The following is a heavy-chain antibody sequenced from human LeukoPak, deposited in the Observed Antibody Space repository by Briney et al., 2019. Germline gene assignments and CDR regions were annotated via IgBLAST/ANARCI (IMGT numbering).Heavy chain of an antibody. J-gene: IGHJ4*02. CDR3: ARGPRFLEWLLIN. D-gene: IGHD3-3*01. Sequence: PSETLSLTCSVSGGSISAYYWSWIRQPPGKGLEWIGYIYYSGTTNYNPSLKSRVTMSVDTSKNQFSLKLSSVTAADTAVYYCARGPRFLEWLLINWGQGTLVTVSS. CDR1: GGSISAYY. CDR2: IYYSGTT. V-gene: IGHV4-59*12.